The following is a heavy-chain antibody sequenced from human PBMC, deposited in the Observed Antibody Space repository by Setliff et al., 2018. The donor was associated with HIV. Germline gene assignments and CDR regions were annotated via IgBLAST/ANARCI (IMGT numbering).Heavy chain of an antibody. CDR2: IYYSGIT. Sequence: SETLSLTCAVYGGSFSGYYWSWIRQPPGKGLEWIGYIYYSGITTYNPSLKSRVTISIDTSKNQFSLRLHSVTAADTAVYYCARGVRTGLQFLEWHYITYFDSWGQGTLVTVSS. V-gene: IGHV4-34*01. CDR3: ARGVRTGLQFLEWHYITYFDS. CDR1: GGSFSGYY. J-gene: IGHJ4*02. D-gene: IGHD3-3*01.